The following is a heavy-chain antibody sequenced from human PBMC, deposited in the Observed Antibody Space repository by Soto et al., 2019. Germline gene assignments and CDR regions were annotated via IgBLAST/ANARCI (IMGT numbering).Heavy chain of an antibody. V-gene: IGHV5-51*01. J-gene: IGHJ4*02. CDR3: ARPPLPGYSIHFNS. D-gene: IGHD2-15*01. CDR1: GYIFIDYW. CDR2: VYPRDSDT. Sequence: HGESLKISCKASGYIFIDYWIGWVRQMPGKGLEWMGIVYPRDSDTRYSPSLQGQVTISADRSTGTAFLQWRSLKASDTALYYCARPPLPGYSIHFNSWGQGTLVTVSS.